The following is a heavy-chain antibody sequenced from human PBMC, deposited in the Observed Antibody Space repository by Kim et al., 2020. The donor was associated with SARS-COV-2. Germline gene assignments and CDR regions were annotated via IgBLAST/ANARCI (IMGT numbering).Heavy chain of an antibody. Sequence: GGSLRLSCAASGFTFSSYGMHWVRQAPGKGLEWVAVISYDGSNKYYADSVKGRFTISRDNSKNTLYLQMNSLRAEDTAVYYCAKEYCSGGSCLDYWGQGTLVTVSS. J-gene: IGHJ4*02. CDR1: GFTFSSYG. CDR3: AKEYCSGGSCLDY. CDR2: ISYDGSNK. V-gene: IGHV3-30*18. D-gene: IGHD2-15*01.